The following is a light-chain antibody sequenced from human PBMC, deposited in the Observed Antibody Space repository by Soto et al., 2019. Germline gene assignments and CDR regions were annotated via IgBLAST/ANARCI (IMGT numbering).Light chain of an antibody. CDR3: QQRSNWPPVYT. CDR1: QSISSW. J-gene: IGKJ2*01. V-gene: IGKV1-5*01. CDR2: DAS. Sequence: DIQMTQSPSTLSASVGERVTITCRASQSISSWLVWYQQKPGKAPKVLIYDASSLESGVPSRFSGRGSGTEFTLTISSLQPDDFATYYCQQRSNWPPVYTFGQGTKLQIK.